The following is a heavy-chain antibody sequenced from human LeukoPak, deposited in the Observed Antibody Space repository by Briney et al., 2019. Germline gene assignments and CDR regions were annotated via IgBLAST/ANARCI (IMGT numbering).Heavy chain of an antibody. V-gene: IGHV4-30-2*01. J-gene: IGHJ3*02. Sequence: SETLSLTCTVSGGSISSGGYYWSWIRQPPGKGLEWIGYIHHSGSTYYSPSLKSRVTISVDRSKNQFSLKLTSVTAADTAVYYCASYKHQRDDDAFDIWGQGTMVTVSS. CDR1: GGSISSGGYY. D-gene: IGHD2-2*01. CDR2: IHHSGST. CDR3: ASYKHQRDDDAFDI.